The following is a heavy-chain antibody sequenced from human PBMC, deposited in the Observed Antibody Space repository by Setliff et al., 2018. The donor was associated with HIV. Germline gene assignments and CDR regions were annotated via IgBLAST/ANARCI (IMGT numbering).Heavy chain of an antibody. Sequence: PPETLSLTCTVSGGSISSGSYYWSWIRQPAGKGLEWIGHIYTSGSTNYNPSLKSRVTISVDTSKNQFSLKLSSVTAADTAVYYCARAEQWLVIDAFDIWGQGTMVTVSS. CDR3: ARAEQWLVIDAFDI. D-gene: IGHD6-19*01. V-gene: IGHV4-61*09. CDR2: IYTSGST. CDR1: GGSISSGSYY. J-gene: IGHJ3*02.